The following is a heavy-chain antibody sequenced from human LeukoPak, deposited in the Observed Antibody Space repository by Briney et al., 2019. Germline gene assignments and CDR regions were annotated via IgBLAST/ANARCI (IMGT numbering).Heavy chain of an antibody. CDR1: GYSFTSYW. CDR2: IYPDDSDT. V-gene: IGHV5-51*01. D-gene: IGHD2-2*01. Sequence: GESLKISCKSSGYSFTSYWIGWVRQMPGKGLEWMGIIYPDDSDTRYSPSFQGQVTISADKSISTAYLQWSSLKASDSAMYYCARHHRLGGYCGGTSCDNWFDSWGQGTLVTVSS. J-gene: IGHJ5*01. CDR3: ARHHRLGGYCGGTSCDNWFDS.